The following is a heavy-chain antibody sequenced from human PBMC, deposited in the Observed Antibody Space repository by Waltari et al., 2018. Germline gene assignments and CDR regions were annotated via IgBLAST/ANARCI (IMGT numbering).Heavy chain of an antibody. J-gene: IGHJ5*01. CDR3: ARDQMVTVTDDNWFDS. D-gene: IGHD4-17*01. V-gene: IGHV3-7*01. Sequence: EVHLVESGGGLVQPGGSLRFSCAAAGFTFRSYWIICVRQAPGKGLEWVAKMNQDGNKLYDVDSVEGRFTISRDNAKNSLYLQMNSLRAEDTAVYYCARDQMVTVTDDNWFDSWGQGNLVTVSS. CDR1: GFTFRSYW. CDR2: MNQDGNKL.